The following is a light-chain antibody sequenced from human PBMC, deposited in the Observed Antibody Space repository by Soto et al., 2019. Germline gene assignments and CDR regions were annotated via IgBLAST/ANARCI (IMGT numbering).Light chain of an antibody. J-gene: IGKJ4*01. CDR2: GAS. Sequence: EIVLTQSPGTLSLSPGERATLSCRASQSVSSSYCTWYQQKPGQAPRLLIYGASSRATGIPDRFSGSWSGTDFTLTISRLEPEDFAVYYGQQYGSSPTFGGGTKVEIK. CDR3: QQYGSSPT. V-gene: IGKV3-20*01. CDR1: QSVSSSY.